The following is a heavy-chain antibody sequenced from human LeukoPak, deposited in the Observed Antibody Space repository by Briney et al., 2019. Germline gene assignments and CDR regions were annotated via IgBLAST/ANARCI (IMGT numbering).Heavy chain of an antibody. CDR1: GFTFSSYS. J-gene: IGHJ5*02. V-gene: IGHV3-73*01. D-gene: IGHD1-26*01. Sequence: PGRSLRLSCAASGFTFSSYSMHWVRQSSGKGLEWVGQIDKKDKGYATATAYAASVKGRFTISRDDSINTAYLQMKSLKTEDTALYYCTRDSGTYNWFDPWGQGTLVTVSS. CDR3: TRDSGTYNWFDP. CDR2: IDKKDKGYATAT.